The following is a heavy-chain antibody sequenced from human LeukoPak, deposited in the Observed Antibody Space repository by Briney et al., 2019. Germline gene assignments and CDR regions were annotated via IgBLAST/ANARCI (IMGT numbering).Heavy chain of an antibody. CDR2: ISSSSSYI. D-gene: IGHD3-22*01. V-gene: IGHV3-21*01. CDR3: ARLNYYYDGSGHYSHFDY. CDR1: GFTFSSYS. Sequence: GGSLRLSCAASGFTFSSYSMNWVRQAPGKGLEWVSSISSSSSYIYYADSVKGRFTISRDNAKNSLYLQMNSLRAEDTAVYYCARLNYYYDGSGHYSHFDYWGQGTLVTVSS. J-gene: IGHJ4*02.